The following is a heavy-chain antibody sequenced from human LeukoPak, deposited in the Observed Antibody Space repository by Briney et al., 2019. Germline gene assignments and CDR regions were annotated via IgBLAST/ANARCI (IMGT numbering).Heavy chain of an antibody. V-gene: IGHV1-69*06. CDR3: ASNSGSYSYYFDY. D-gene: IGHD1-26*01. CDR2: IIPIFGTA. Sequence: SVKVSCKAPGGTFSSYAISWVRQAPGQGLEWMGGIIPIFGTANYAQKFQGRVTITADKSTSTAYMELSSLRSEDTAVYYCASNSGSYSYYFDYWGQGTLVTVSS. J-gene: IGHJ4*02. CDR1: GGTFSSYA.